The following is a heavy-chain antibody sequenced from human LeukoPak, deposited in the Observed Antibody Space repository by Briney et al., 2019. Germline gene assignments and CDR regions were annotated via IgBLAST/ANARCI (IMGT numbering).Heavy chain of an antibody. Sequence: SETLSLTCAVYGGSFSGYFWSWIRQPPGKGAEWSGEIKHIGYTNYNPSLKSRVTISEDRSKRQSSLKLTSVTAADTDVYYCARAFNITMVRGGGIDPWGKGNLVPVSS. D-gene: IGHD3-10*01. CDR3: ARAFNITMVRGGGIDP. V-gene: IGHV4-34*01. CDR1: GGSFSGYF. J-gene: IGHJ5*02. CDR2: IKHIGYT.